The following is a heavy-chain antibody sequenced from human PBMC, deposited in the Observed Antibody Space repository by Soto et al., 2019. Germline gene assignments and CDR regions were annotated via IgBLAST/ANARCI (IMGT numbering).Heavy chain of an antibody. CDR1: GFTFSSYW. V-gene: IGHV3-74*01. CDR2: INSDGSST. Sequence: EVQLVESGGGLVQPGGSLRLSCAASGFTFSSYWMHWVRQAPGKGLVWVSRINSDGSSTSYADSVKGRFTISRDNAKNTLYLQMNSLRAEDTSVYYCARDYGDYPPADYWGQGTLVTVSS. J-gene: IGHJ4*02. D-gene: IGHD4-17*01. CDR3: ARDYGDYPPADY.